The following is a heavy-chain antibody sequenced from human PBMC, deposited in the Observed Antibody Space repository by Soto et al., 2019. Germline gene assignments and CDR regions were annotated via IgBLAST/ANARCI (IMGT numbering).Heavy chain of an antibody. J-gene: IGHJ4*02. CDR2: ISDSGSS. Sequence: QVQLQESGPGLVKPSQTLTLTCTVSGGSMSSGAFYWSWIRQHPGKGLEWIGHISDSGSSYYNPSLESRVTISVDTSKNQFSLKLSAVTAADTAVYFCAGTTFYDIFTAYYSLFDYWGQGTLVTVSS. D-gene: IGHD3-9*01. CDR1: GGSMSSGAFY. V-gene: IGHV4-31*03. CDR3: AGTTFYDIFTAYYSLFDY.